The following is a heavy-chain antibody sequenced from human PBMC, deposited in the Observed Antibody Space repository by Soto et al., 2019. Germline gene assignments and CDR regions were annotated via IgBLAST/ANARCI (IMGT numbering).Heavy chain of an antibody. V-gene: IGHV3-23*01. CDR1: GFVFSSYA. CDR2: ISGSGGST. J-gene: IGHJ4*02. D-gene: IGHD6-6*01. Sequence: PGWSLRLSCAASGFVFSSYAMSWVRQAPGKGLEWVSAISGSGGSTYYADSVKGRFTISRDNSKNTLYLQMNSLRAEDTAVYYCAKRSIGIRGPSDYWGQGTLVTVSS. CDR3: AKRSIGIRGPSDY.